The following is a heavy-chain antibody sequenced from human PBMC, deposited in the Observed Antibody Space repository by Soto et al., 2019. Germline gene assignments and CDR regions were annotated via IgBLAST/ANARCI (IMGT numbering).Heavy chain of an antibody. CDR1: GFTFSTYG. J-gene: IGHJ4*02. CDR3: ARGTVHFDY. D-gene: IGHD4-17*01. Sequence: QVQLVESGGGVVQPGRSLRLSCAASGFTFSTYGIHWVRQAPGKGLEWVAVIWYAGSNKYYADSVKGRFTISRDNSENTLYLQMNSVRAEDTAVYYCARGTVHFDYWGQGTLVTVSS. CDR2: IWYAGSNK. V-gene: IGHV3-33*01.